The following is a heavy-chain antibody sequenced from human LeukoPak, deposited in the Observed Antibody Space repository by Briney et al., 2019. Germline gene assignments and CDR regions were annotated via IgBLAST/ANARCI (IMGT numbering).Heavy chain of an antibody. J-gene: IGHJ3*02. CDR1: GGSFSGYY. CDR2: INHSGST. V-gene: IGHV4-34*01. D-gene: IGHD3-22*01. Sequence: SETLSLTCAVYGGSFSGYYWSWIRQPPGKGLEWIGEINHSGSTNYNPSLKSRVTISVDTSKNQFSLKLSSVTAADTAVYYCARGRWLLLHDAFDIWGQGTMVTVSS. CDR3: ARGRWLLLHDAFDI.